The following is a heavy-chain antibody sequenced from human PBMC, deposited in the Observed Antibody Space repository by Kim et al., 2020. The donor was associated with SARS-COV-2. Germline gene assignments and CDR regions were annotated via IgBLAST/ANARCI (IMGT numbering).Heavy chain of an antibody. CDR1: GGTFSSYA. Sequence: SVKVSCKASGGTFSSYAISWVRQAPGQGLEWMGGIIPIFGTANYAQKFQGRVTITADESTSTAYMELSSLRSEDTAVYYCARELLDYGGNQFFVETAWGQGTLVTVSS. CDR3: ARELLDYGGNQFFVETA. D-gene: IGHD4-17*01. V-gene: IGHV1-69*13. CDR2: IIPIFGTA. J-gene: IGHJ5*02.